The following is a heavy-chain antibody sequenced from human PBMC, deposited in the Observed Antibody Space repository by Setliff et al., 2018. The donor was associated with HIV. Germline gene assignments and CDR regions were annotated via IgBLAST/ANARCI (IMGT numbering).Heavy chain of an antibody. V-gene: IGHV4-39*07. Sequence: PSEPLSLPCTVSGGSINTGSYYWGWIRQPPGKGLESIGTIYYSGSTYYKSSLKSRLTISVDTSKNQFSLKMSSVTAADTAVYYCARARGPEGYFDSWGQGTLVTVSS. CDR1: GGSINTGSYY. CDR2: IYYSGST. D-gene: IGHD3-10*01. J-gene: IGHJ4*02. CDR3: ARARGPEGYFDS.